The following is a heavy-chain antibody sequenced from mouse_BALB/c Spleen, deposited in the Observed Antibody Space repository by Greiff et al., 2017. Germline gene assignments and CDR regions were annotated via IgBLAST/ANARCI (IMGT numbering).Heavy chain of an antibody. J-gene: IGHJ3*01. Sequence: QVQLQQSGAELARPGASVKLSCKASGYTFTSYWMQWVKQRPGQGLEWIGAIYPGDGDTRYTQKFKGKATLTADKSSSTAYMQLSSLASEDSAVYYCARDGNYGAYWGQGTLVTVSA. D-gene: IGHD2-1*01. CDR2: IYPGDGDT. CDR1: GYTFTSYW. V-gene: IGHV1-87*01. CDR3: ARDGNYGAY.